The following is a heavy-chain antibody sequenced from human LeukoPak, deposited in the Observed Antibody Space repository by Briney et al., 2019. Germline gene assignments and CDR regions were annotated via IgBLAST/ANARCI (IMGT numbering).Heavy chain of an antibody. CDR1: GYTFIDYC. CDR3: ASEYNWNDPAYYYYMDV. J-gene: IGHJ6*03. Sequence: ASVKVSCKASGYTFIDYCIHWVRQAPGQGLEWMGRINPNSGGTNYAQKFQGRVTMTSDTSISTASMELSRLRSDDTAVYYCASEYNWNDPAYYYYMDVWGKGTTVTVSS. D-gene: IGHD1-20*01. V-gene: IGHV1-2*06. CDR2: INPNSGGT.